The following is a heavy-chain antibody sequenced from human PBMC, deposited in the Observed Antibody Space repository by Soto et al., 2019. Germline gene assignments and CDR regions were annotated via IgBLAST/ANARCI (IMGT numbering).Heavy chain of an antibody. Sequence: GASAKASCKASGYTFTSYAMRWARQAPGQRLEWMGWINPVSGNTKYSQRFQGRIAFTRDTSASTAYMDLSSLRSEDTAMYYCARDVGQLGSNDAFDVWGQGTMVTVSS. CDR1: GYTFTSYA. V-gene: IGHV1-3*01. J-gene: IGHJ3*01. CDR2: INPVSGNT. CDR3: ARDVGQLGSNDAFDV. D-gene: IGHD2-2*01.